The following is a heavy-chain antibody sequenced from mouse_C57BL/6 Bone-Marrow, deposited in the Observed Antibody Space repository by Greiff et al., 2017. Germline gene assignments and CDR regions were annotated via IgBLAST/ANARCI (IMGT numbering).Heavy chain of an antibody. V-gene: IGHV1-22*01. D-gene: IGHD1-1*01. Sequence: VQLQQSGPELVKPGASVKMSCKASGYTFTDYNMHWVKQSHGKSLEWIGYINPNNGGTSYNQKFKGKATLTVNKSSRTAYMGLRSLTSEDSAVYYCARACYYGSSTLYFDYWGQGTTLTVSS. CDR2: INPNNGGT. CDR1: GYTFTDYN. J-gene: IGHJ2*01. CDR3: ARACYYGSSTLYFDY.